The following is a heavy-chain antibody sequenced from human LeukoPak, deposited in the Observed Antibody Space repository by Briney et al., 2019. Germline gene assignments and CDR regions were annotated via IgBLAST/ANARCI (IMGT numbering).Heavy chain of an antibody. V-gene: IGHV3-30-3*01. CDR2: VSYDGSNK. Sequence: GGSLRLSCAASGFTFSSYAMHWVRQAPGKGLEWVAVVSYDGSNKYYADSVKGRFTISRDNSKNTLYLQMNSLRAEDTAVYYCARGDYYDSSGLRNWFGPWGQGTLVTVSS. D-gene: IGHD3-22*01. J-gene: IGHJ5*02. CDR1: GFTFSSYA. CDR3: ARGDYYDSSGLRNWFGP.